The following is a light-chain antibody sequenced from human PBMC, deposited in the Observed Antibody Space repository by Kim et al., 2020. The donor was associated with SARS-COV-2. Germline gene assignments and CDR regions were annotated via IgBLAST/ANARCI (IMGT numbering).Light chain of an antibody. CDR3: QQYFSLST. CDR2: GAS. J-gene: IGKJ2*01. V-gene: IGKV1-5*03. Sequence: LSGSVGDRMTIPCRASQNINDVLAWYQKKPGRAPKLLIYGASSLQSGVPTRFTGRGSGTEFSLTISILQPDDFETYYCQQYFSLSTFGQGTKLEIK. CDR1: QNINDV.